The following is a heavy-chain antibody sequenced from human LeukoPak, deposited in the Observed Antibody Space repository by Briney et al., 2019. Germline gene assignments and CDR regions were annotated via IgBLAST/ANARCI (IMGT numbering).Heavy chain of an antibody. J-gene: IGHJ5*02. D-gene: IGHD3-10*01. Sequence: SETLSLTCTVSGGSISSSSYYWGWIRQPPGKGLEWIGSIYYSGSTYYNPSLKSRVTISVDTSKNQFSLKLSSVTAADTAVYYCARDSPTYYYGSGSANWLDPWGQGTLVTVSS. CDR1: GGSISSSSYY. V-gene: IGHV4-39*07. CDR3: ARDSPTYYYGSGSANWLDP. CDR2: IYYSGST.